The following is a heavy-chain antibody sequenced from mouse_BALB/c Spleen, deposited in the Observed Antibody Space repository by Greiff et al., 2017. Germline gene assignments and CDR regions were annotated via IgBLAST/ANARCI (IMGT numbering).Heavy chain of an antibody. Sequence: DVKLQESGAELVRSGASVKLSCTASGFNIKDYYMHWVKQRPEQGLEWIGWIDPENGDTEYAPKFQGKATMTADTSSNTAYLQLSSLTSEDTAVYYCNARQLSHFDYWGQGTTLTVSS. CDR1: GFNIKDYY. CDR3: NARQLSHFDY. CDR2: IDPENGDT. D-gene: IGHD3-2*01. V-gene: IGHV14-4*02. J-gene: IGHJ2*01.